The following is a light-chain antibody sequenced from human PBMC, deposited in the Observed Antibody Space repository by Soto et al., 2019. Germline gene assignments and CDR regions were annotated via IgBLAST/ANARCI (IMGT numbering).Light chain of an antibody. J-gene: IGKJ1*01. Sequence: EIVLTQSPGTQSLSPGERATLSCRASQSVSNNYLAWYQQKPGQAPRLLIYGASNRATGIPDMFSGSGSWTNLTLTISRLEPEDFAVYYCQQYGSSGRFGQGTKV. CDR1: QSVSNNY. V-gene: IGKV3-20*01. CDR3: QQYGSSGR. CDR2: GAS.